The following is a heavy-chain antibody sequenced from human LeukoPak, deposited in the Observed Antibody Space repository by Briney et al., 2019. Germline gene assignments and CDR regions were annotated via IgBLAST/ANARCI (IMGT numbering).Heavy chain of an antibody. CDR2: IYHSGST. CDR1: GGSISSSNW. CDR3: ARVGYYDILTGYYYYYMDV. J-gene: IGHJ6*03. V-gene: IGHV4-4*02. D-gene: IGHD3-9*01. Sequence: SETLSLTCAVSGGSISSSNWWSWVRQPPGKGLEWIGEIYHSGSTNYNPSLKSRVTISVDTSKNQFSLKLSSVTAADTAVYYCARVGYYDILTGYYYYYMDVWGKGTTVTISS.